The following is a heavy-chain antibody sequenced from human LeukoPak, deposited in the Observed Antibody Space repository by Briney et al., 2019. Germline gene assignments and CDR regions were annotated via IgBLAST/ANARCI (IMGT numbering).Heavy chain of an antibody. CDR1: GASLSGWY. CDR3: ARETSLAGFASGLGFNY. Sequence: SETLPLTCPVSGASLSGWYWSWIRPPPGKGLEGVGYVYGSGYTNYNPSLKSRVTMSIDTSKNHFSLKLTSVTAADTATYYCARETSLAGFASGLGFNYWGQGILVTVSS. D-gene: IGHD6-19*01. J-gene: IGHJ4*02. V-gene: IGHV4-59*01. CDR2: VYGSGYT.